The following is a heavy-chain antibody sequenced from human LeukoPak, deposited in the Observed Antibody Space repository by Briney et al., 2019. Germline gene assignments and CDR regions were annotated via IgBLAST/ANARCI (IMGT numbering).Heavy chain of an antibody. CDR1: GFTFGTYA. D-gene: IGHD2-21*01. CDR3: AREITHSI. CDR2: ISYDASKK. J-gene: IGHJ3*02. Sequence: PGTSLRLSCEASGFTFGTYAMHWVRQAPGKGLEWVAVISYDASKKYYADSVRGRFTISRDNSKNTLYLQMTSLRAEDTAVYYCAREITHSIWGQGTMVTVSS. V-gene: IGHV3-30*04.